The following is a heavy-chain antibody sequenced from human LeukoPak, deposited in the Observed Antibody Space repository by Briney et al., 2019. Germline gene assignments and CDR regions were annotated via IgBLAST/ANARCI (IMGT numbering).Heavy chain of an antibody. CDR1: GFTFSSYS. CDR2: ISSSSSYI. J-gene: IGHJ6*02. V-gene: IGHV3-21*01. CDR3: ARGSVTYYDILDYYYGMDV. Sequence: GGSLRLSCAASGFTFSSYSMNWVRQAPGKGLEWVSSISSSSSYIYYADSVKGRFTISRDNAKNSLYLQMNSLRAEDTAVYYCARGSVTYYDILDYYYGMDVWGQGTTVTVSS. D-gene: IGHD3-9*01.